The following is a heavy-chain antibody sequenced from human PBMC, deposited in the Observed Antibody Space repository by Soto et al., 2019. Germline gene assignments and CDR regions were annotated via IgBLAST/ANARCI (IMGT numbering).Heavy chain of an antibody. D-gene: IGHD1-1*01. CDR3: ARVRAKPLYMGNNYLGP. CDR2: IYYNGRT. CDR1: GGSISSFY. Sequence: PSETLSLTCTVSGGSISSFYWSWIRQPPGKGLEYIGYIYYNGRTNYHPSLKSRVTISIDTSKNQFSLNLSSVTAADTAVYYCARVRAKPLYMGNNYLGPWGQGALVTVSS. V-gene: IGHV4-59*01. J-gene: IGHJ5*02.